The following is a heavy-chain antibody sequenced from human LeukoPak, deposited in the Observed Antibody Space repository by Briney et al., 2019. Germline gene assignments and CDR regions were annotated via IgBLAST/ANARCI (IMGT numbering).Heavy chain of an antibody. D-gene: IGHD4-17*01. CDR2: ISYDGSNK. CDR3: ARYLNGDYVYFDY. V-gene: IGHV3-30-3*01. Sequence: PGGSLRLSCAASGFTFSSYAMHWVRQAPGKGLEWVAVISYDGSNKYYADSVKGRFTISRDNSKNTLYLQMNSLRAEDTAVYYCARYLNGDYVYFDYWGQGTLVTVSS. J-gene: IGHJ4*02. CDR1: GFTFSSYA.